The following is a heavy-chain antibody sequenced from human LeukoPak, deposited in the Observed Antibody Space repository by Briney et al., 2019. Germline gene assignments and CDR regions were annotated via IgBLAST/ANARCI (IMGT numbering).Heavy chain of an antibody. Sequence: GGSMRLACAASGFTFSSYAMSWVRQAPGNGLEWVSAISGSGGSTYYADSVKGRFTISRDNSKNTLYLQMNSLRAEDTAVYYCATDLLWSGDYWGQGTLVTVSS. D-gene: IGHD3-16*01. CDR3: ATDLLWSGDY. CDR1: GFTFSSYA. V-gene: IGHV3-23*01. CDR2: ISGSGGST. J-gene: IGHJ4*02.